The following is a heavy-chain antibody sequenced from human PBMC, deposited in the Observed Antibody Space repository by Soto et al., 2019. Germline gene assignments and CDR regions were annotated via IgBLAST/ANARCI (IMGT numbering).Heavy chain of an antibody. CDR3: ARDTNIVATTNWFDP. J-gene: IGHJ5*02. V-gene: IGHV1-2*02. Sequence: GASVKVSCKASGYTFTGYYMHWVRQAPGQGLEWMGWINPNSGGTNYAQKFQGRVTMTRDTSISTAYMELSRLRSDDTAVYYCARDTNIVATTNWFDPWGQGTLVTVSP. CDR1: GYTFTGYY. D-gene: IGHD5-12*01. CDR2: INPNSGGT.